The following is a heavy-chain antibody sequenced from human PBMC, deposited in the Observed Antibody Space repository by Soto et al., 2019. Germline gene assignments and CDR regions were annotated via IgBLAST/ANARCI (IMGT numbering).Heavy chain of an antibody. D-gene: IGHD6-19*01. CDR2: IVPIFNTA. V-gene: IGHV1-69*13. CDR1: GGTFSSSA. CDR3: ARSTGWYEGAFDI. Sequence: ASVKVSCKASGGTFSSSAISWVRQAPGQGLEWMGGIVPIFNTANYAQKFQGRVTITADESTSTAYMELSRLRSEDTAVFYCARSTGWYEGAFDIWGQGTMVTVSS. J-gene: IGHJ3*02.